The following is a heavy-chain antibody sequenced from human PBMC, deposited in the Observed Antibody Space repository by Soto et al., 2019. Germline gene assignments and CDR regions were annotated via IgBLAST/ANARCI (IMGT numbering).Heavy chain of an antibody. J-gene: IGHJ4*02. V-gene: IGHV3-53*04. D-gene: IGHD6-19*01. CDR3: ARGNSSGWYWRSFDY. Sequence: EVQLVESGGGLVQPGGSLRLSCAASGFTVSSNYMSWVRQAPGKGLEWVSVIYSGGSTYYADSVKGRFTISRHNSKNTLYLPMNSLRAEDTAVYYCARGNSSGWYWRSFDYWGQGTLVTVSS. CDR1: GFTVSSNY. CDR2: IYSGGST.